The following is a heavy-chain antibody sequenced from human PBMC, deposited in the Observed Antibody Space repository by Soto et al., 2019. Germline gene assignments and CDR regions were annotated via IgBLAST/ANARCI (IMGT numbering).Heavy chain of an antibody. V-gene: IGHV3-7*01. Sequence: EVQLVESGGGLVQPGGSLRLSCAASGFTFSSYWMSWVRQAPGKGLEWVANIKQDGSEKYYVDSVKGRFTISRDNAKNSLYLQMNSLRAEDTAVYYCARGRYSGYDYYYYYMDVWGNGTTVTVSS. CDR3: ARGRYSGYDYYYYYMDV. CDR2: IKQDGSEK. J-gene: IGHJ6*03. CDR1: GFTFSSYW. D-gene: IGHD5-12*01.